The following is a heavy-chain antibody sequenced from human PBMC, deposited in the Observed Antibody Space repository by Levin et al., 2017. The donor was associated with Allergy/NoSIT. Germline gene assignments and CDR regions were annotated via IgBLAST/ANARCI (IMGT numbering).Heavy chain of an antibody. D-gene: IGHD6-19*01. J-gene: IGHJ4*02. V-gene: IGHV4-34*01. CDR1: GGSFSGYY. CDR2: INHSGST. CDR3: ARGLKRNSSGWYRTPGYFDY. Sequence: SETLSLTCAVYGGSFSGYYWSWIRQPPGKGLEWIGEINHSGSTNYNPSLKSRVTISVDTSKNQFSLKLSSVTAADTAVYYCARGLKRNSSGWYRTPGYFDYWGQGTLVTVSS.